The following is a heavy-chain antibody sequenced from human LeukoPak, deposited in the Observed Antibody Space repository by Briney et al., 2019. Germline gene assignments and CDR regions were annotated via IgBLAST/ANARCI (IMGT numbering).Heavy chain of an antibody. V-gene: IGHV4-61*02. CDR2: FYPSGTT. D-gene: IGHD5-12*01. J-gene: IGHJ5*02. CDR3: ARHPSGRMWLRQGGWFDP. CDR1: GGSISSGDCY. Sequence: PSQTLSLTYTVSGGSISSGDCYWGWIRQPAGRGLMCIGRFYPSGTTNYNPSLKSRITVSLDTPKNQFSLGLRSVTAADTAVYYCARHPSGRMWLRQGGWFDPWGQGTLVTVSS.